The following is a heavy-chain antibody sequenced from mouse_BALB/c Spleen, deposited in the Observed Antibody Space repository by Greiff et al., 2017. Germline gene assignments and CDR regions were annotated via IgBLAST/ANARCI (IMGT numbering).Heavy chain of an antibody. V-gene: IGHV5-9-4*01. CDR1: GFTFSSYA. D-gene: IGHD2-10*02. J-gene: IGHJ3*01. Sequence: EVKLVESGGGLVKPGGSLKLSCAASGFTFSSYAMSWVRQSPEKRLEWVAEISSGGSYTYYPDTVTGRFTISRDNAKNTLYLEMSSLRSEDTAMYYCARDQKYGNYKFAYWGQGTLVTVSA. CDR3: ARDQKYGNYKFAY. CDR2: ISSGGSYT.